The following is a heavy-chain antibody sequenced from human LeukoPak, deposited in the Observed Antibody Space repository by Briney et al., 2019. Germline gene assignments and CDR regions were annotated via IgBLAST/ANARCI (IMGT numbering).Heavy chain of an antibody. CDR3: TTYGSGRKFDY. D-gene: IGHD3-10*01. V-gene: IGHV3-15*04. CDR2: IESKTDGGTT. CDR1: GFTLSDAW. Sequence: GGSPRLSCAASGFTLSDAWMSWVRQIPGKGLEWVGRIESKTDGGTTDYAAPVKGRFTISRDDSTNTLYLQMNSLKSEDTAVYYCTTYGSGRKFDYWGQGILVTVSS. J-gene: IGHJ4*02.